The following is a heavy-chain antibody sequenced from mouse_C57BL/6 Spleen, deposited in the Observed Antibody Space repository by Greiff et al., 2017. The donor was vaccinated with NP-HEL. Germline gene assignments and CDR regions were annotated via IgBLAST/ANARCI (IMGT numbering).Heavy chain of an antibody. CDR2: ISSGSSTI. CDR3: APYDYDWFAY. V-gene: IGHV5-17*01. Sequence: EVQVVESGGGLVKPGGSLKLSCAASGFTFSDYGMHWVRQAPEKGLEWVAYISSGSSTIYYADTVKGRFTISRDNAKNTLFLQMTSLRSEDTAMYYCAPYDYDWFAYWGQGTLVTVSA. CDR1: GFTFSDYG. J-gene: IGHJ3*01. D-gene: IGHD2-4*01.